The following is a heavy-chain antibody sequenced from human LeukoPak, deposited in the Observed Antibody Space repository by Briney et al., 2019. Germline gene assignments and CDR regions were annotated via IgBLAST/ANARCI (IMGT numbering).Heavy chain of an antibody. D-gene: IGHD6-6*01. CDR2: INPSGGST. Sequence: ASVKVSCKASGYIFTSYYMHWVRQAPGQGLEWMGIINPSGGSTSYAQKFQGRVTMTRDMSTSTVYMELSSRRSEDTAVYYCARADEYSSSSRYYYYYYYMDVWGKGTTVTVSS. J-gene: IGHJ6*03. CDR3: ARADEYSSSSRYYYYYYYMDV. V-gene: IGHV1-46*01. CDR1: GYIFTSYY.